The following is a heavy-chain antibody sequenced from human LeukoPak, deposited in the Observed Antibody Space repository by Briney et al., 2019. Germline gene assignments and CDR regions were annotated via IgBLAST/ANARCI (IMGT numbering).Heavy chain of an antibody. CDR1: GGTFSSYA. J-gene: IGHJ5*02. D-gene: IGHD6-13*01. CDR3: ARDGPYSSSWYLGYWFDP. V-gene: IGHV1-69*13. Sequence: SVKVSCKASGGTFSSYAISWVRQAPGQGLEWMGGIIPIFGTANYAQKFQGRVTITADESTSTAYMELSSLRSEDTAVYYCARDGPYSSSWYLGYWFDPWAREPWSPSPQ. CDR2: IIPIFGTA.